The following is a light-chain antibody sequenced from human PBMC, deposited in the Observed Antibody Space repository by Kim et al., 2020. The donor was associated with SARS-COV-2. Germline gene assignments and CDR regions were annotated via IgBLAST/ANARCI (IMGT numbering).Light chain of an antibody. CDR1: SGYSNYK. CDR2: VGTGGIVG. J-gene: IGLJ2*01. Sequence: QPVLTQPPSASASLGASVTLTCTLSSGYSNYKVDWYQQRPGKGPRFVMRVGTGGIVGSKGDGIPDRFSVLGSGLNRYLTINNIQEEDESDYHCGADHASGSNFVYVVFGGGTQLTDL. V-gene: IGLV9-49*01. CDR3: GADHASGSNFVYVV.